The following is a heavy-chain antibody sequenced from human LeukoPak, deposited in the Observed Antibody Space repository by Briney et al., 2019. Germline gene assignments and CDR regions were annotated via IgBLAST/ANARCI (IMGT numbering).Heavy chain of an antibody. CDR2: IYYSGST. CDR1: GGSISSYY. Sequence: PSETLCLTCTVSGGSISSYYWSWIRQPPGRGLEWIGYIYYSGSTNYNPSLKSRVTISVDTSKNQFSLKLSSVTAADTAVYYCAGGGSDGYSYGSFYYMDVWGKGTTVTVSS. D-gene: IGHD5-18*01. J-gene: IGHJ6*03. V-gene: IGHV4-59*01. CDR3: AGGGSDGYSYGSFYYMDV.